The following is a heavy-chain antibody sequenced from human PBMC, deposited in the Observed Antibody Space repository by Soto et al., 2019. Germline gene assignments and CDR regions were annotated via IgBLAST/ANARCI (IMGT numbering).Heavy chain of an antibody. CDR3: ARVRGGGSEYFFDY. V-gene: IGHV1-46*01. Sequence: VQLVQSGAEVKKPGASVKVSCKASGYTFTRYNVHWVRQAPGQGLEWMAIINPSGGTTYYVQKFEGRVTLTTDTSTITVYMELSSLRSDDTAVYYCARVRGGGSEYFFDYWGQGTLVTVSS. D-gene: IGHD2-15*01. CDR2: INPSGGTT. CDR1: GYTFTRYN. J-gene: IGHJ4*02.